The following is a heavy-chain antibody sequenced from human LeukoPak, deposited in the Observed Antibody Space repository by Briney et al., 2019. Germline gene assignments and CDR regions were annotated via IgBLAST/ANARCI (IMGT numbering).Heavy chain of an antibody. J-gene: IGHJ4*02. CDR1: GYTFTSYD. D-gene: IGHD1-26*01. CDR3: ARGVSGSYRRYYFDY. Sequence: ASVKVSCTASGYTFTSYDINWVRQATGQGLEWMGWMNPNSGTTGYAQKFQGRVTITRNTSMSTAYMEMSSLRSEDTAVYYCARGVSGSYRRYYFDYWGQGTLVTVSS. V-gene: IGHV1-8*03. CDR2: MNPNSGTT.